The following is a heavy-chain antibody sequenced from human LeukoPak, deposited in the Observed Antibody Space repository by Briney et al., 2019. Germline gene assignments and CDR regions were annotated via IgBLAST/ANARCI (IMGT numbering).Heavy chain of an antibody. J-gene: IGHJ5*02. CDR2: INYDGSST. CDR1: GFTFSTYW. Sequence: GGSLRLSCAASGFTFSTYWMHWVRQAPGKGLVWVSRINYDGSSTRHADSVKGRFTISRDNAKNTLYLQMNSLRAEDTAVYYCVKDRWLSRYSSSWLYNWFDPWGQGTLVTVSS. V-gene: IGHV3-74*01. D-gene: IGHD6-13*01. CDR3: VKDRWLSRYSSSWLYNWFDP.